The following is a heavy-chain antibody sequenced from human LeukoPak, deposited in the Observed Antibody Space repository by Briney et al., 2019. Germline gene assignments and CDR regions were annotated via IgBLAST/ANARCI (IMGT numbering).Heavy chain of an antibody. J-gene: IGHJ5*02. CDR1: GFTFSRYS. D-gene: IGHD6-13*01. Sequence: GGSLRLSCAASGFTFSRYSMNWVRQAPGKGLEWVSSITISSTYLFYADSVKGRFTISRDNAKNSLYLQMNSLRAEDTAVYYCARDLEQQLFDLRGQGTLVTVSS. CDR2: ITISSTYL. CDR3: ARDLEQQLFDL. V-gene: IGHV3-21*01.